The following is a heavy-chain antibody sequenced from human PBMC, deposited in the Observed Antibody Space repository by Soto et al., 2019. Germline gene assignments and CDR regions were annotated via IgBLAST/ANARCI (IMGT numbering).Heavy chain of an antibody. CDR1: GGSISSYY. V-gene: IGHV4-59*08. D-gene: IGHD3-10*01. J-gene: IGHJ4*02. Sequence: SSETLSLTCTVSGGSISSYYWSWIRQPPGKGLEWIGYIYYSGSTNYNPSLKSRVTISVDTSKNQFSLKLNSMTAADTAVYYCARHNYGSGSTYFDHWGQGTLVTVSS. CDR2: IYYSGST. CDR3: ARHNYGSGSTYFDH.